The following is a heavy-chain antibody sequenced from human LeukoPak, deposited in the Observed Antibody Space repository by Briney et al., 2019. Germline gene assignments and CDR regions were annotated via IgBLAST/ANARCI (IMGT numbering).Heavy chain of an antibody. Sequence: PGGSLRLSCAASGFTFSSYSMNWVRQAPGKGLEWVSYISSSSSTIYYADSVKGRFTISRDNAKNSLYLQMNSLRAEDTAVYYCARDGHSSGWYFFDYWGQGTLVTVSS. CDR3: ARDGHSSGWYFFDY. CDR1: GFTFSSYS. J-gene: IGHJ4*02. V-gene: IGHV3-48*01. D-gene: IGHD6-19*01. CDR2: ISSSSSTI.